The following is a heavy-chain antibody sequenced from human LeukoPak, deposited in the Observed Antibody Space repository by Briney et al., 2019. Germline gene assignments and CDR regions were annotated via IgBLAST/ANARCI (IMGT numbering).Heavy chain of an antibody. CDR2: VSPSVGST. J-gene: IGHJ4*02. V-gene: IGHV1-46*01. CDR1: GYTLTSYY. D-gene: IGHD3-10*01. CDR3: ARVSGVGLYGSGSYSPSPFDY. Sequence: ASVKVSCKASGYTLTSYYIHWVRRAPGQGLEWMGVVSPSVGSTTYAQKFQGRVTMTRDTSTSTVYMEMSTLGSEDTAVYYCARVSGVGLYGSGSYSPSPFDYWGQGTLVTVSS.